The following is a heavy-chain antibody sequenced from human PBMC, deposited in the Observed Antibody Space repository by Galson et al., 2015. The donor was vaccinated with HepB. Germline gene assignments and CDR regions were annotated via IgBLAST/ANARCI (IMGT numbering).Heavy chain of an antibody. Sequence: SLRLSCAASGFSFTDFAMHWVRQAPGKGLEWVAIISYDGNNKYYADSVKGRFTISRDNAKDSVYLQLDSLRAEDTAVYYCARRISLVRGIITKPDYYYGMDVWGQGTLVTVSS. V-gene: IGHV3-30-3*01. D-gene: IGHD3-10*01. CDR2: ISYDGNNK. CDR1: GFSFTDFA. CDR3: ARRISLVRGIITKPDYYYGMDV. J-gene: IGHJ6*02.